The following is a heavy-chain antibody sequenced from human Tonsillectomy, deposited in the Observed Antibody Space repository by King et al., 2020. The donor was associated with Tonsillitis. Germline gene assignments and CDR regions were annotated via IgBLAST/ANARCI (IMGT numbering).Heavy chain of an antibody. D-gene: IGHD1-1*01. CDR1: GGSISSSSYY. J-gene: IGHJ4*02. Sequence: QLQESGPGLVKPSETLSLTCTVSGGSISSSSYYWGWIRQPPGKGLEWIGSIYYSGSTYYNPSLKSRVTISVDTSKNQFSLKLSSVTAAVTAVYYCARHDRQPPLFDYWGQGTLVTVSS. V-gene: IGHV4-39*01. CDR3: ARHDRQPPLFDY. CDR2: IYYSGST.